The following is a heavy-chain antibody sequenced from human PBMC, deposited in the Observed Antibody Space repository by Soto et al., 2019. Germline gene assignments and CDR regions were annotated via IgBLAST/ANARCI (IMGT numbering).Heavy chain of an antibody. J-gene: IGHJ4*02. V-gene: IGHV3-23*01. D-gene: IGHD2-15*01. CDR1: GFTFSSYA. CDR3: AKELGYCSGGSCPFDY. Sequence: GGSLRLSCAASGFTFSSYAMSWVRQAPGKGLEWVSAISGSGGSTYYADSVKGRFTISRDNSKNTLYLQMNSLRAEDTAVYYCAKELGYCSGGSCPFDYWGQGTLVTVSS. CDR2: ISGSGGST.